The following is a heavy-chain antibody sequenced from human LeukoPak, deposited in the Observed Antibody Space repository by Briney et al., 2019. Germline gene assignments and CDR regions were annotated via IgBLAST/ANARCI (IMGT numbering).Heavy chain of an antibody. CDR1: GGSFSGYY. D-gene: IGHD4-17*01. CDR3: ARAHDRVGKNYGDYLFDP. V-gene: IGHV4-59*10. CDR2: IYTSGST. Sequence: SETLSLTCAVYGGSFSGYYWSWIRQPAGKGLEWIGRIYTSGSTNYNPSLKSRVTMSVDTSKNQFSLKLSSVTAADTAVYYCARAHDRVGKNYGDYLFDPWGQGTLVTVSS. J-gene: IGHJ5*02.